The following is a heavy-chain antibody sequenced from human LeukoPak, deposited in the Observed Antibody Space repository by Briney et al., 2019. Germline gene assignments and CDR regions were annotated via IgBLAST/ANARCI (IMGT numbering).Heavy chain of an antibody. CDR1: GGSFSGYY. D-gene: IGHD5-18*01. CDR3: ARDRRYSYGTGDWFDP. CDR2: INHSGST. J-gene: IGHJ5*02. Sequence: SETLSLTCAVYGGSFSGYYWSWIRQPPGKGLEWIGEINHSGSTYYNPSLKSRVTISVDTSKNQFSLKLSSVTAADTAVYYCARDRRYSYGTGDWFDPWGQGTLVTVSS. V-gene: IGHV4-34*01.